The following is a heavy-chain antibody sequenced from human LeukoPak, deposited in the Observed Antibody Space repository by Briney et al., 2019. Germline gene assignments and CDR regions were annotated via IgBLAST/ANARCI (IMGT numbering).Heavy chain of an antibody. CDR1: GGTFSSYA. D-gene: IGHD3-10*01. CDR3: ARDRLITMVRGVPAVGWFDP. CDR2: IIPIFGIA. Sequence: ASVKVSCKASGGTFSSYAISWVRQAPGQGLEWMGRIIPIFGIANYAQKFQGRVTITADKSTSTAYMELSSLRSEDTAVYYCARDRLITMVRGVPAVGWFDPWGQGTLVTVSS. J-gene: IGHJ5*02. V-gene: IGHV1-69*04.